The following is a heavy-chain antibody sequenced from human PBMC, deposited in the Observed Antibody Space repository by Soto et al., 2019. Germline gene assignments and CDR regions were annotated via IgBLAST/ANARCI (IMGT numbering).Heavy chain of an antibody. D-gene: IGHD3-22*01. CDR2: ISAYNGNT. J-gene: IGHJ4*02. CDR3: ARDRYYDSSGSQFDY. Sequence: QVQLVQSGAEVKKPGASVKVSCKASGYTFTSYGISWVRQAPGQGLEWMGWISAYNGNTNYAQKLQGRVTMTTDTSTSTAYMELRRLRSDDTAVYYCARDRYYDSSGSQFDYWGQGTLVTVSS. CDR1: GYTFTSYG. V-gene: IGHV1-18*01.